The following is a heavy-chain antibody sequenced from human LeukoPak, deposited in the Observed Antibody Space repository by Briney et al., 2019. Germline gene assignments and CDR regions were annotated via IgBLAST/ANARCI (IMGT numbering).Heavy chain of an antibody. CDR1: GFTLSDYA. J-gene: IGHJ4*02. D-gene: IGHD4-17*01. CDR3: ARFLGDTYDY. Sequence: PGGSLRLSCTASGFTLSDYAMSWVRQAPGKGLEWVSGISGSGGSIRYADSVKGRFIISRDNSKNTLYLQMNSLRAEDTAVYYCARFLGDTYDYWGQGTLVTVSS. CDR2: ISGSGGSI. V-gene: IGHV3-23*01.